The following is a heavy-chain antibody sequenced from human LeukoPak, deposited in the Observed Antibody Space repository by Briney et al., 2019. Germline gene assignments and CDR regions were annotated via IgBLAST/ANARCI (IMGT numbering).Heavy chain of an antibody. CDR3: ARAIALGQLYYYYYGMDV. J-gene: IGHJ6*02. D-gene: IGHD2-2*01. V-gene: IGHV1-8*03. CDR1: GYTFTSYD. CDR2: MNPNSGNT. Sequence: ASVKVSCKASGYTFTSYDINWVRQATGQGLEWMGWMNPNSGNTDYAQKFQGRVTITRNTSISTAYMELSSLRSEDTAVYYCARAIALGQLYYYYYGMDVWGQGTTVTVSS.